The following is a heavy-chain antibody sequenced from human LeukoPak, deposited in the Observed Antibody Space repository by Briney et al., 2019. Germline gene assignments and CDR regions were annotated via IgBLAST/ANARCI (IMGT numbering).Heavy chain of an antibody. CDR2: INPNSGGT. CDR3: ARELPAPQDQSYMDV. D-gene: IGHD2-2*01. V-gene: IGHV1-2*02. Sequence: ASVKVSCKTSGYTFTRYYVHWVRQAPGQGLECMGWINPNSGGTNYAQKFQGRVTMTRDTSISTSYLVLSSLRSDDTAVYYCARELPAPQDQSYMDVWGKGTTVTVSS. CDR1: GYTFTRYY. J-gene: IGHJ6*03.